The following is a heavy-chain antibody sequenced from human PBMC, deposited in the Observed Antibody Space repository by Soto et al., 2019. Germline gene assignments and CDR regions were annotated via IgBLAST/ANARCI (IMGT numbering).Heavy chain of an antibody. CDR2: INPMFNST. V-gene: IGHV1-69*01. Sequence: QVQLVQSGAEVKKPGSSVKVSCEAPGGTFDHAAITWVRQATGQGLEWVGGINPMFNSTHYAQKFQGRVTIAADAVTSTAFMELRGLKSTDADVYYCARQIFAADYWGQGTLLVVSS. CDR1: GGTFDHAA. J-gene: IGHJ4*02. CDR3: ARQIFAADY. D-gene: IGHD3-9*01.